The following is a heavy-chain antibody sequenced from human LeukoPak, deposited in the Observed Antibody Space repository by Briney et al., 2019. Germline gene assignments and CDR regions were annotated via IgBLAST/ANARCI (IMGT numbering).Heavy chain of an antibody. D-gene: IGHD3-3*01. V-gene: IGHV1-8*01. Sequence: ASVKVSCKASGDTFTSYDINWVRQATGQGLEWMGWMNPKSGNTGYAQKFQGRVTMTRNASISTAYMELSSLRSEDTAVYYCARPGTNFGINWFDPWGQGTLVTVSS. J-gene: IGHJ5*02. CDR3: ARPGTNFGINWFDP. CDR1: GDTFTSYD. CDR2: MNPKSGNT.